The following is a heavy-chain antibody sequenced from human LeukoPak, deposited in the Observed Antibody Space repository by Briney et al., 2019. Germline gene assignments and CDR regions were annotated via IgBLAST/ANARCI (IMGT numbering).Heavy chain of an antibody. J-gene: IGHJ4*02. V-gene: IGHV1-8*02. Sequence: GASVKVSCKASGYTFTGYYMHWVRQAPGQGLEWMGWMNPNSGNTGYAQKFQGRVTMTRNTSISTAYMELSSLRSEDTAVYYCARGNPFSYWGQGTLVTVSS. CDR3: ARGNPFSY. CDR2: MNPNSGNT. CDR1: GYTFTGYY.